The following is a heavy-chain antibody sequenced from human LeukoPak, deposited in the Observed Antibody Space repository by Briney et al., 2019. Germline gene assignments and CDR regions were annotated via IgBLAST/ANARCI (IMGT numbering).Heavy chain of an antibody. J-gene: IGHJ4*02. CDR2: IYSGGST. V-gene: IGHV3-66*01. D-gene: IGHD5-12*01. Sequence: GGSLRLSCAASGFTVSGNYMSWVRQAPGKGLEWVSVIYSGGSTYYADSVKGRFTISRDNSKNTLYLQMNSLRAEDTAVYYCAKDQGRIVATKLDYWGQGTLVTVSS. CDR3: AKDQGRIVATKLDY. CDR1: GFTVSGNY.